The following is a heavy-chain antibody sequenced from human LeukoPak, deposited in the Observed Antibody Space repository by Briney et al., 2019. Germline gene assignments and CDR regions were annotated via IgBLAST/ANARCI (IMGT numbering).Heavy chain of an antibody. CDR1: GGSFSGYD. Sequence: SETLSLTCAVYGGSFSGYDWSWIRQPPGKGLEWIGEINHSGSTNYNPSLKSRVTISLDTSKNQFSLKLSSVTAADTAVYYCASPIRDGYNMGAFDIWGQGTMVTVSS. CDR3: ASPIRDGYNMGAFDI. CDR2: INHSGST. V-gene: IGHV4-34*01. D-gene: IGHD5-24*01. J-gene: IGHJ3*02.